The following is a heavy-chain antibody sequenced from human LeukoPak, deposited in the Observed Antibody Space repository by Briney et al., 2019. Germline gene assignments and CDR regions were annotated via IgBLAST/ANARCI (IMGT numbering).Heavy chain of an antibody. D-gene: IGHD6-6*01. V-gene: IGHV3-23*01. J-gene: IGHJ4*02. CDR2: ISGSGGST. Sequence: GGSLRLSCAASGFNFSSYAMSWVRQAPGKGLEWVSGISGSGGSTNYADSVKGRFTISRDNSKNTLYLQMNSLRAEDTAVYYCAKIEYAARPGLFFYYFDYWGQGTLVTVSS. CDR1: GFNFSSYA. CDR3: AKIEYAARPGLFFYYFDY.